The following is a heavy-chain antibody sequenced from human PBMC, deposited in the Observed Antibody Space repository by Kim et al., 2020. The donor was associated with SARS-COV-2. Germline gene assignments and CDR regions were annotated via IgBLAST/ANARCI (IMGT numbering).Heavy chain of an antibody. V-gene: IGHV3-30*18. CDR2: ISYDGSNK. Sequence: GGSLRLSCAASGFTFSSYGMHWVRQAPGKGLEWVAVISYDGSNKYYADSVKGRFTISRDNSKNTLYLQMNSLRAEETAVYYCAKTPLWGEFFGVVITYYFDDWGQGTLVTVSS. CDR3: AKTPLWGEFFGVVITYYFDD. J-gene: IGHJ4*02. D-gene: IGHD3-3*01. CDR1: GFTFSSYG.